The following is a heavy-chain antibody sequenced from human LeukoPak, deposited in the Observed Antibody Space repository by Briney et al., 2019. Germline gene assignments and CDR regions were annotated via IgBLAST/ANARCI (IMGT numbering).Heavy chain of an antibody. CDR2: IYYSGST. CDR3: ARDGVEMATTYYFDY. V-gene: IGHV4-59*12. Sequence: KSSETLSLTCTVSGGSISSYYWSWIRQPPGKGLEWIGYIYYSGSTYYNPSLKSRVTISVDTSKNQFSLRLSSVTAADTAVYHCARDGVEMATTYYFDYWGQGTLVTVSS. D-gene: IGHD5-24*01. CDR1: GGSISSYY. J-gene: IGHJ4*02.